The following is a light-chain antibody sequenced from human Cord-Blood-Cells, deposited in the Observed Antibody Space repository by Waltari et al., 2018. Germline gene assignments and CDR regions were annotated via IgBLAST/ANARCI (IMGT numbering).Light chain of an antibody. V-gene: IGKV3-20*01. J-gene: IGKJ4*01. CDR3: QQYGSSWLT. CDR2: GAS. CDR1: QSVSSSY. Sequence: EIVLTQSPGTLSLSPGERATLSCRASQSVSSSYLAWYQQKPGQAPRLLIYGASSRATGIPDRFSGSGSGTDFTLTINRLEPEDFAVYYCQQYGSSWLTFGGGTKVEIK.